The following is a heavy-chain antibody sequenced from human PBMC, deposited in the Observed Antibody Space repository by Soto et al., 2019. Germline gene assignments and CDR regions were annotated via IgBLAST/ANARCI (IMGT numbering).Heavy chain of an antibody. CDR1: GYTFTSYY. J-gene: IGHJ4*02. CDR3: ARVKGAYDSSGYPDY. D-gene: IGHD3-22*01. V-gene: IGHV1-46*03. CDR2: INPSGGST. Sequence: ASVKVSCKASGYTFTSYYMHWVRQAPGQGLEWMGIINPSGGSTSYAQKFQGRVTMTRDTSTSTVYMELSSLRSEDTAVYYCARVKGAYDSSGYPDYWGQGTLVTVSS.